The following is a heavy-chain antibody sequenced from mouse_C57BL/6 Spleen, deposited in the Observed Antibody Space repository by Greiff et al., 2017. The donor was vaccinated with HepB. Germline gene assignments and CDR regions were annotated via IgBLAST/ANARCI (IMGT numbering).Heavy chain of an antibody. CDR3: ARSPINTAHAMDY. J-gene: IGHJ4*01. V-gene: IGHV7-3*01. D-gene: IGHD1-1*01. CDR2: IRNKANGYTT. CDR1: GFTFTDYY. Sequence: EVQLVESGGGLVQPGGSLSLSCAASGFTFTDYYMSWVRQPPGKALEWLGFIRNKANGYTTEYSASVKGRFTISRDNSQSILYLQMNALRAEDSATYYCARSPINTAHAMDYWGQGTSVTVSS.